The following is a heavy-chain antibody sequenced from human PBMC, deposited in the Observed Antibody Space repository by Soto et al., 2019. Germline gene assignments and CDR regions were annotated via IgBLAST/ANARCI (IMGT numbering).Heavy chain of an antibody. CDR3: TTDGGYGGYDDFLDP. CDR1: GFTFSNAW. D-gene: IGHD5-12*01. J-gene: IGHJ5*02. CDR2: IKSKTDGGTT. Sequence: GGSLRLSCAASGFTFSNAWMSWVRQAPGKGLEWVGRIKSKTDGGTTDYAAPVKGRFTISRDDSKNTLYLQMNSLKTEDTAVYYCTTDGGYGGYDDFLDPWGQGTLVTVSS. V-gene: IGHV3-15*01.